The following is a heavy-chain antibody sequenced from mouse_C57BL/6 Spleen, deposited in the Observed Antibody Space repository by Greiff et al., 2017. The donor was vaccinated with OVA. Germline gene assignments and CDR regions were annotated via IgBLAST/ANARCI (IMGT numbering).Heavy chain of an antibody. CDR2: INPGSGGT. CDR1: GYAFTNYL. D-gene: IGHD2-4*01. Sequence: VQLQQSGAELVRPGTSVKVSCKASGYAFTNYLIEWVKQRPGQGLEWIGVINPGSGGTNYNEKFKGKATLTADKSSSTAYMQLSSLTSEYSAVYFCARAVYDYDEGYWGQGTTLTVSS. CDR3: ARAVYDYDEGY. V-gene: IGHV1-54*01. J-gene: IGHJ2*01.